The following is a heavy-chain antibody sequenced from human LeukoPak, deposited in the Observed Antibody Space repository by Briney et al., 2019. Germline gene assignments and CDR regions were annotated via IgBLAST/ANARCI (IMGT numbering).Heavy chain of an antibody. D-gene: IGHD3-3*01. CDR1: GFTFTDYY. V-gene: IGHV3-11*01. Sequence: GGSVRLSCATSGFTFTDYYMSWIRQAPGKGLEWVSYISSSSSLIYYADSVKGRFTISGDNAKNSLYLQMNSLRAEDTAIYYCAISSVVGVNRDAGRLDYWGQGTLVTVSS. J-gene: IGHJ4*01. CDR2: ISSSSSLI. CDR3: AISSVVGVNRDAGRLDY.